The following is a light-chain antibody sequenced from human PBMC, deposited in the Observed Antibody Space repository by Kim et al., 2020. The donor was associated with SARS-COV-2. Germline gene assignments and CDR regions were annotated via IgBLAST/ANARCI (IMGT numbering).Light chain of an antibody. CDR3: QQYYGQPLT. Sequence: AIRMTQSPSSLSASIGDRVNITCRASQSVSSYLAWYQQKPGKAPKLVIYAASTLPSGVPSRFSGSGSGTDFTLTISCLQSDDFASYHWQQYYGQPLTFGGGTKVDIK. J-gene: IGKJ4*01. CDR2: AAS. CDR1: QSVSSY. V-gene: IGKV1-8*01.